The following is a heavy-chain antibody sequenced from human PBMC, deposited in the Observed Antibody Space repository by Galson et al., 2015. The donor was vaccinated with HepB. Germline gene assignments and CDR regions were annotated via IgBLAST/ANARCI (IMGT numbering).Heavy chain of an antibody. CDR2: ITANGGRT. CDR3: AREPPGSFDH. CDR1: GFIFSNYA. D-gene: IGHD5-12*01. J-gene: IGHJ4*02. V-gene: IGHV3-23*01. Sequence: SLRLSCAASGFIFSNYAMNWVRQAPGKGLEWVSAITANGGRTHIADSVRGRFTIYRDNSRNTLYLQMDSLTADDTAVYRCAREPPGSFDHWGQGVLVSVSS.